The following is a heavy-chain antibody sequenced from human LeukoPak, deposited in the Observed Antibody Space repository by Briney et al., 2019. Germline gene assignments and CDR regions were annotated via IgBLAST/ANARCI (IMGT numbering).Heavy chain of an antibody. CDR3: ARAGVGATSLY. V-gene: IGHV1-18*01. D-gene: IGHD1-26*01. Sequence: GASVKVSCKASGYTFTSYGINWVPQAPGQGLEWMEWISAYNGNTNYAQKLQGRVTMTTDTSTSTAYMELRSLRSDETAVYYCARAGVGATSLYWGQGTLVTVSS. J-gene: IGHJ4*02. CDR2: ISAYNGNT. CDR1: GYTFTSYG.